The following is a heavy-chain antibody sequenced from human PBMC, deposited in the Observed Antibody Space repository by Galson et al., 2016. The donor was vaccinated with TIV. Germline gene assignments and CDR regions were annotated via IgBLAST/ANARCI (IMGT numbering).Heavy chain of an antibody. Sequence: YTFAIYAMHWVRQAPGQRLEWLGWFNAGNGNTKYSQKFQGRVTITWDTSASTAYMELSSLRFEDTAVYYCARPPYCGGDCYKYDHWGQGTRVTVYS. CDR2: FNAGNGNT. J-gene: IGHJ4*02. CDR3: ARPPYCGGDCYKYDH. CDR1: YTFAIYA. D-gene: IGHD2-21*01. V-gene: IGHV1-3*01.